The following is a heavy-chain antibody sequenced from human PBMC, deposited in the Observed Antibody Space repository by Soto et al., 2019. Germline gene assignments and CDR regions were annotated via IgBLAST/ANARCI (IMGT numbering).Heavy chain of an antibody. CDR2: MNPKSGAT. Sequence: ASVKVSCKASGYTFTSFDINWVRQATGQGLEWMGWMNPKSGATGYAQKFQGRVTMTRDTSITTAYMELSGLRSEDTAVYYCARGQRGGSYVDPWGQGTPATVSS. CDR1: GYTFTSFD. J-gene: IGHJ5*02. V-gene: IGHV1-8*01. CDR3: ARGQRGGSYVDP. D-gene: IGHD1-26*01.